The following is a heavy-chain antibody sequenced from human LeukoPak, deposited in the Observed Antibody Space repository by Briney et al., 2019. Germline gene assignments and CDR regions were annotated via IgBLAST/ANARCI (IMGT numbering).Heavy chain of an antibody. J-gene: IGHJ4*02. V-gene: IGHV3-23*01. Sequence: GGSLRLSCAASGFTFSNYSMSWVRQAPGKGLEWVSTISGSGGTTYYADSVKGGFTISRENEKKTLFVQINSLSADDTAVSYCAKGRGTTVTAAANYWGQGTLVTVSS. CDR3: AKGRGTTVTAAANY. D-gene: IGHD4-17*01. CDR1: GFTFSNYS. CDR2: ISGSGGTT.